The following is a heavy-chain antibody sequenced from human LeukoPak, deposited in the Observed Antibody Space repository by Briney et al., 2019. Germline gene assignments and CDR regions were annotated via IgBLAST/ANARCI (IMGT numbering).Heavy chain of an antibody. V-gene: IGHV1-24*01. CDR1: GYTLTELS. D-gene: IGHD2-15*01. CDR3: ATGRPHSGGSCYAL. Sequence: ASVKVSCKVSGYTLTELSMHWVRQAPGKGLEWMGGFDPEDGETIYAQKFQGRVTMTEDTSTDTAYMELSSLRSEDTAVYYCATGRPHSGGSCYALWGQGTLVTVSS. J-gene: IGHJ4*02. CDR2: FDPEDGET.